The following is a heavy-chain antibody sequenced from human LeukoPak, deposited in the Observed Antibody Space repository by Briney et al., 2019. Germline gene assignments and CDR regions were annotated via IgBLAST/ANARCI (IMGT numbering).Heavy chain of an antibody. CDR2: IYWDDDK. CDR1: GFSLPTRGVS. CDR3: ARLAYYDNSGSSRPFDI. D-gene: IGHD3-22*01. J-gene: IGHJ3*02. Sequence: SGPTLVNPTQTLTLTCAFSGFSLPTRGVSVGWIRQPPGKALEWLSLIYWDDDKRYSPSLKSRLTITKDTSKKQVVLTVTNLDPVDTATYYCARLAYYDNSGSSRPFDIWGQGTRVTVSS. V-gene: IGHV2-5*02.